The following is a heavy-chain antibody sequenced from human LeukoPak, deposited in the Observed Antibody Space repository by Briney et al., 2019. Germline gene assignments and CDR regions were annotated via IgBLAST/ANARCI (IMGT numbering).Heavy chain of an antibody. CDR2: ITGSGGRT. Sequence: GGSLRLSCAASGFTFSSYAMNWVRQAPGKGLEWVSAITGSGGRTYYADSVKGRFTISRDNSKNTLYLQVNSLRAEDTAIYYCAKEYTGTFSPFPSYFDNWGQGTLVTVSS. V-gene: IGHV3-23*01. CDR1: GFTFSSYA. CDR3: AKEYTGTFSPFPSYFDN. J-gene: IGHJ4*02. D-gene: IGHD1-26*01.